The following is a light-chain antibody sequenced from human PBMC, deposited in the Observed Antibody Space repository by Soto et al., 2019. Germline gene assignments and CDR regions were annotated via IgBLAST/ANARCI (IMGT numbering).Light chain of an antibody. J-gene: IGLJ2*01. CDR1: SSNIGSNY. Sequence: QSVLTQPPSASGTPGQRVTISCSGSSSNIGSNYVYWYQQLPGTAPKLLIYRNNQRPSGVPDRFSGSKSGTSASLAISGLRSEDEADYHCCSYRDTTTVVFGGGTKVTVL. V-gene: IGLV1-47*01. CDR2: RNN. CDR3: CSYRDTTTVV.